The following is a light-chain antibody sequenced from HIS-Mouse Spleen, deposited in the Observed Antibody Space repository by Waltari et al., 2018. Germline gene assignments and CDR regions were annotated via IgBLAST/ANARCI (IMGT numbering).Light chain of an antibody. Sequence: DIVMTQSPDSLAVSLGERATINCKSSQSVLYSSNNKNYLAWYQPKPGQPPKLLIYWASTRESGVPDRFSGSGSGTDFTLTISSLQAEDVAVYYCQQYYGTPYTFGQGTKLEIK. J-gene: IGKJ2*01. CDR2: WAS. CDR3: QQYYGTPYT. V-gene: IGKV4-1*01. CDR1: QSVLYSSNNKNY.